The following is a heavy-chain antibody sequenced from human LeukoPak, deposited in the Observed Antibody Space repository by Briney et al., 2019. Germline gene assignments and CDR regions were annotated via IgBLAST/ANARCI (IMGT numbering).Heavy chain of an antibody. Sequence: SVRVSCKASGGTFSSYAISWVRQAPGQGLEWMGGIIPIFGTANYAQKFQGRVTITADKSTSTAYMELSSLRSEDTAVYYCASPYYDFWSGYSRGLGYWGQGTLVTVSS. CDR2: IIPIFGTA. CDR1: GGTFSSYA. J-gene: IGHJ4*02. CDR3: ASPYYDFWSGYSRGLGY. V-gene: IGHV1-69*06. D-gene: IGHD3-3*01.